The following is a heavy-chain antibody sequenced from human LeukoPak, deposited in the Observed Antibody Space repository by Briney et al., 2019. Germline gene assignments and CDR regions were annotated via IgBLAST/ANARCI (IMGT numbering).Heavy chain of an antibody. CDR2: IYYSGST. D-gene: IGHD5-18*01. CDR1: GGSISSYY. V-gene: IGHV4-59*01. J-gene: IGHJ4*02. Sequence: PSETLSLTCTVSGGSISSYYWSWIRQPPGEGLEWIGYIYYSGSTNYNPSLKSRVTISVDTSKNQFSLELSSVTAADTAVYYCARGQAMVTPFDHWGQGTLVTVSS. CDR3: ARGQAMVTPFDH.